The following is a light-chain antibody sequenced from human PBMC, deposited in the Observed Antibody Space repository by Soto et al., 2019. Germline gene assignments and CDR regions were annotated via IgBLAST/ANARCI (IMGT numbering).Light chain of an antibody. J-gene: IGKJ1*01. CDR2: DAS. CDR1: QSISSW. Sequence: DIQMTQSPSTLSASVGDRVTITCRASQSISSWLAWYQQKPGKAPKLLIYDASSLESGVPSRFSGSGSGTEFTLTISSLQPDDFATYCCQHYNNYPWTFGQGTKVEIK. CDR3: QHYNNYPWT. V-gene: IGKV1-5*01.